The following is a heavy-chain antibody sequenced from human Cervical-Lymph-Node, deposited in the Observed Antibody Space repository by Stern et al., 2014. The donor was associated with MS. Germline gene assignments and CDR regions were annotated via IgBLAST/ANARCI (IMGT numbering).Heavy chain of an antibody. CDR1: GFTFSRYG. J-gene: IGHJ4*02. Sequence: VQLEESGGGVVQPGGSLRLSCAASGFTFSRYGMHWVRQAPGKGLEWVAIIWYDGSNKYYANSVKGRFTISRDNSKNTLYLQMSSLRAEDTAVYFCARWDFDYWGQGTLVTVSS. CDR2: IWYDGSNK. V-gene: IGHV3-33*01. CDR3: ARWDFDY.